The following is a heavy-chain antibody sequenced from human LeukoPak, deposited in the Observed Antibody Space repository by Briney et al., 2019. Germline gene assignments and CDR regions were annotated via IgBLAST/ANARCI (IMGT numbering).Heavy chain of an antibody. D-gene: IGHD2-2*01. V-gene: IGHV3-23*01. CDR1: GLTYSNYA. J-gene: IGHJ4*02. CDR3: AEGGLGCSSTSCFDY. CDR2: VSGSGGST. Sequence: AGGSLRLSCALSGLTYSNYAMTWVRQPPGKGLEWVSCVSGSGGSTYYADSVKGRFTISRDNSKNTLYLQMNSLGAEDTAVYYCAEGGLGCSSTSCFDYWGQGTLVTVSS.